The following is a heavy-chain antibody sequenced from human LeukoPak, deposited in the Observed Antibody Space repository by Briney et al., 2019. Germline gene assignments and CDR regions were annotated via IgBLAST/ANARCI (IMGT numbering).Heavy chain of an antibody. Sequence: ASVTVSCKASGGTFSSYAISWVRQAPGQGLEWMGGIIPIFGTANYAQKFQGRVTITTDESTSTAYMELSSLRSEDTAVYYCARDTYYDSSGYYDPPRAFDIWGQGTMVTVSS. D-gene: IGHD3-22*01. CDR1: GGTFSSYA. CDR2: IIPIFGTA. J-gene: IGHJ3*02. V-gene: IGHV1-69*05. CDR3: ARDTYYDSSGYYDPPRAFDI.